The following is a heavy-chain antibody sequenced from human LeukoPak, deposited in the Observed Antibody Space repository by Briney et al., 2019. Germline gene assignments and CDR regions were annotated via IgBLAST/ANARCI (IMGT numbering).Heavy chain of an antibody. CDR1: GFTFSSYS. CDR2: ISSSSYI. CDR3: AREGAAGVFDY. V-gene: IGHV3-21*01. Sequence: GGSLRLSCAASGFTFSSYSMNWVHQAPGKGLEWVSSISSSSYIYYADSVKGRFTISRDNAKNSLYLQMNSLRAEDTAVYYCAREGAAGVFDYWGQGTLVTVSS. J-gene: IGHJ4*02. D-gene: IGHD6-25*01.